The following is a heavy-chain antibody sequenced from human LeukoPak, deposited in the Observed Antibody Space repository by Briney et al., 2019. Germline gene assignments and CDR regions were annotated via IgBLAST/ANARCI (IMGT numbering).Heavy chain of an antibody. CDR2: IYYSGST. D-gene: IGHD2-2*01. CDR3: ARRVDSSTSYYFDY. Sequence: SETLSLTCTVSGGSISSYYWSWIRQPPGKGLEWIGYIYYSGSTYYNPSLKSRVTISVDTSKNQFSLKLSSVTAADTAVYYCARRVDSSTSYYFDYWGQGTLVTVSS. V-gene: IGHV4-59*04. J-gene: IGHJ4*02. CDR1: GGSISSYY.